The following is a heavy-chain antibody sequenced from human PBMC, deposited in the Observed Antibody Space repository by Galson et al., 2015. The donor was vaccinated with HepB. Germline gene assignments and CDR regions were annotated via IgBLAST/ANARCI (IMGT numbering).Heavy chain of an antibody. CDR1: GYTFTSYG. Sequence: SVKVSCKASGYTFTSYGISWVRQAPGQGLEWMGWISAYNGNTNYAQKLQGRVTMTTDTSTSTAYMELRSLRSDDTAVYYCARDLSISPVYGSGYWGQGTLVTVSS. V-gene: IGHV1-18*01. CDR2: ISAYNGNT. J-gene: IGHJ4*02. CDR3: ARDLSISPVYGSGY. D-gene: IGHD3-10*01.